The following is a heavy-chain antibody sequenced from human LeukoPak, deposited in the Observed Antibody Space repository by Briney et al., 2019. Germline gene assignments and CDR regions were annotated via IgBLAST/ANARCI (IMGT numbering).Heavy chain of an antibody. D-gene: IGHD2-2*01. CDR3: ARNITSVIPAGYFDY. J-gene: IGHJ4*02. CDR2: IYNTWST. V-gene: IGHV4-39*01. Sequence: PSETLSLTCGVSGGSIGSGRYYWAWIRQPPGKGLEWIGSIYNTWSTSYNPSLKSRVTMSVDTSKNQFSLRLSSVTAADTAVYCCARNITSVIPAGYFDYWGQGTLVTVSS. CDR1: GGSIGSGRYY.